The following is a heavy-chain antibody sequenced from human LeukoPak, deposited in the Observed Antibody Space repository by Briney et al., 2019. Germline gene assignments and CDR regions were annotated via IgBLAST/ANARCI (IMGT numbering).Heavy chain of an antibody. V-gene: IGHV1-2*02. J-gene: IGHJ6*03. D-gene: IGHD2-2*01. CDR1: GYTFTGYY. CDR2: INPNSGGT. Sequence: ASVKVSCKASGYTFTGYYMHWVRQAPGQGLEWMGWINPNSGGTNYAQKFQGRVTMTRDTSISTAYMELSRLRSDDTAVYYCARRTWYCSSTSCYRYYYYMNVWGKGTTVTVSS. CDR3: ARRTWYCSSTSCYRYYYYMNV.